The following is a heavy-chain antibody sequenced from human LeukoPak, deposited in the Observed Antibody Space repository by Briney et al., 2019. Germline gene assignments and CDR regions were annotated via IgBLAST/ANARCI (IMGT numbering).Heavy chain of an antibody. Sequence: ASVKVSCKASGYTFTSYYMHWVRQAPGQGLEWMGIINPSGGSTSYAQKFQGRVTMTRDTSTSTVYMELSSLRSEDTAVYYCARVVGPDYYDSSGYYFQAFDIWGQGTMVTVSS. V-gene: IGHV1-46*01. CDR2: INPSGGST. CDR3: ARVVGPDYYDSSGYYFQAFDI. D-gene: IGHD3-22*01. J-gene: IGHJ3*02. CDR1: GYTFTSYY.